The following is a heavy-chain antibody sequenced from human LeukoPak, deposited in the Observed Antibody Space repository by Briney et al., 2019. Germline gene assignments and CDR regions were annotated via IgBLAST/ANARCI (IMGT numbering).Heavy chain of an antibody. Sequence: GGSLRLSCAASGFTFSSYGMHWVRQAPGKGLEWVAVISYDGSNKYYADSVKGRFTISRDNSKNTLYLQMNSLRAEDTAVYYCARDPTVGGGSSWYFDYWGQGTLVTVSS. D-gene: IGHD6-13*01. CDR3: ARDPTVGGGSSWYFDY. V-gene: IGHV3-30*19. CDR2: ISYDGSNK. CDR1: GFTFSSYG. J-gene: IGHJ4*02.